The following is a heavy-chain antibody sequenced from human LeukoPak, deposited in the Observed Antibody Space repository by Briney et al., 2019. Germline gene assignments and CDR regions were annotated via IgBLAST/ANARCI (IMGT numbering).Heavy chain of an antibody. J-gene: IGHJ6*02. CDR2: INPNSGGT. D-gene: IGHD3-10*01. Sequence: ASVKVSCKASGYTFTGYYMHWVRQAPGQGLEWMGWINPNSGGTNYAQKFQGRVTMTRDTSISTAYMELSRLRPDDTAVYYCARDGVLLWFGELPTETYYYGMDVWGQGTTVTVSS. CDR3: ARDGVLLWFGELPTETYYYGMDV. CDR1: GYTFTGYY. V-gene: IGHV1-2*02.